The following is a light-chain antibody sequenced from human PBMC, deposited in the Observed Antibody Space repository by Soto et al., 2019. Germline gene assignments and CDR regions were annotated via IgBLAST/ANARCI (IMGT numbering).Light chain of an antibody. Sequence: DIKMTQSPSTLSASVGDRVSITCRASQSVSPWLAWYQQKPGKAPKLLIYKASTLESGVPSRFSDSGSGTEFTLTISSLQPDDFATYYCQQYNSYSRTFGQGTKVEIK. CDR2: KAS. J-gene: IGKJ1*01. CDR1: QSVSPW. CDR3: QQYNSYSRT. V-gene: IGKV1-5*03.